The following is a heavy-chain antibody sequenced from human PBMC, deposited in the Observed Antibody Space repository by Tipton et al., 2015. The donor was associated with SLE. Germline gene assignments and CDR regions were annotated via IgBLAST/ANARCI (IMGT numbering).Heavy chain of an antibody. J-gene: IGHJ4*02. V-gene: IGHV4-59*11. Sequence: LRLSCTVSGGSITSHYWSWIRQPPGKGLEWIGNILYSGSTYYNPSLKSRVTISVDTSKNQFSLRLTSVTAADTAMYYCARDDPDGESRGIPGDYWGQGTLVTVSS. D-gene: IGHD4-17*01. CDR1: GGSITSHY. CDR3: ARDDPDGESRGIPGDY. CDR2: ILYSGST.